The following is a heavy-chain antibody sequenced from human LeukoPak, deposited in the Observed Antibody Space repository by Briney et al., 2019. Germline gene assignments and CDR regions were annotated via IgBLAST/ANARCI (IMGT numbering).Heavy chain of an antibody. CDR1: GFTFSSYG. CDR3: AKDLTKSGYGSGSYYTRGDVY. J-gene: IGHJ4*02. Sequence: PGGSLRLSCAASGFTFSSYGMSWVRQAPGKGLEWVSAISGSGGSTYYADSVKGRFTISRDNSKNTLYLQMNSLRAEDTAVYYCAKDLTKSGYGSGSYYTRGDVYWGKGTLVTVSS. CDR2: ISGSGGST. V-gene: IGHV3-23*01. D-gene: IGHD3-10*01.